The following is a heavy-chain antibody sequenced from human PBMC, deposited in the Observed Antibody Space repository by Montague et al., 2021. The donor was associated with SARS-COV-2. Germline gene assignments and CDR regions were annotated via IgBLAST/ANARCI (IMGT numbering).Heavy chain of an antibody. Sequence: SETLSLTCAVSGYPITCRTWWGWIQQPPGKGLWWAGYFDSRGITYYNSSRKSRVTMSMDTSNNQFSLMLTSVTAEETAVYYCVRKTSGNHLFDYWGQGTLVTVSS. CDR1: GYPITCRTW. D-gene: IGHD1-26*01. CDR3: VRKTSGNHLFDY. J-gene: IGHJ4*02. CDR2: FDSRGIT. V-gene: IGHV4-28*01.